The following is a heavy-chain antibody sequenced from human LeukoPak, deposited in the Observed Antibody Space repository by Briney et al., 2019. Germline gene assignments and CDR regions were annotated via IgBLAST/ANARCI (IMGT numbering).Heavy chain of an antibody. V-gene: IGHV4-34*01. CDR3: ARVIDGYPSVDYYYMDV. Sequence: SETLSLTCAVYGGSFSGYYWSWIRQPPGKGLEWIGEINHSGSTNYNPSLKSRVTISVDTSKNQFSLKLSSVTAADTAVYYCARVIDGYPSVDYYYMDVWGKGTTVTISS. CDR1: GGSFSGYY. D-gene: IGHD5-24*01. J-gene: IGHJ6*03. CDR2: INHSGST.